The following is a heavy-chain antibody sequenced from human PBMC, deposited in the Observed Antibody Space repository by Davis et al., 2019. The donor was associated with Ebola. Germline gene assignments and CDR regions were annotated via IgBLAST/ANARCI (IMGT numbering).Heavy chain of an antibody. CDR3: ARDLGTAMATE. CDR2: IIPMLGIP. V-gene: IGHV1-69*04. J-gene: IGHJ4*02. Sequence: AASVKVSCKASGGTFRTYAIDWVRQAPGQGLEWMGRIIPMLGIPNYAQRFQGRVTITADKSTSTAYMELSSLRSEDTAMYYCARDLGTAMATEWGQGTLVTVSS. D-gene: IGHD5-18*01. CDR1: GGTFRTYA.